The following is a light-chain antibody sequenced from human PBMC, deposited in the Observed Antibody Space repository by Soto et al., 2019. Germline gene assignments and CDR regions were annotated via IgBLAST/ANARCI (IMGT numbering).Light chain of an antibody. CDR2: DAS. CDR3: QQYNSYSPWK. J-gene: IGKJ1*01. V-gene: IGKV1-5*01. CDR1: QSISSW. Sequence: DIQMTQSPSTLSASVGYRVTITCRASQSISSWLAWYQQKPGKAPKLLIYDASSLESGVPSRFSGSGSGTEFTLTISSLQPDDFATYYCQQYNSYSPWKFGQGTKVEIK.